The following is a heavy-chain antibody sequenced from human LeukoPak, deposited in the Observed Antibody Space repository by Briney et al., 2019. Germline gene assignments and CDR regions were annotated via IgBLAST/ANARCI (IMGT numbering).Heavy chain of an antibody. V-gene: IGHV1-2*02. J-gene: IGHJ5*02. Sequence: GASVKVSCKASGYTFTGYYMHWVRQAPGQGLEWMGWINPNSGGTNYAQKFQGRVTMTRDTSISTAYMELSRLRSDDTAVYYCARDYSNYGRWFDPWGQGTLVTVSS. D-gene: IGHD4-11*01. CDR2: INPNSGGT. CDR3: ARDYSNYGRWFDP. CDR1: GYTFTGYY.